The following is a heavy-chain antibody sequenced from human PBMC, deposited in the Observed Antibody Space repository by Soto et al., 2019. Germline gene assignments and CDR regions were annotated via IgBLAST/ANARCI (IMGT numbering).Heavy chain of an antibody. J-gene: IGHJ6*02. D-gene: IGHD6-13*01. CDR2: ISSSSTI. CDR3: ARDWYRSNWDYYFGMDV. CDR1: GFTCSSYN. V-gene: IGHV3-48*02. Sequence: GGSLRLSCAASGFTCSSYNMNWVRQAPGKGLEWVSYISSSSTIYYADSVKGRFTISRDNAKNSLYLQMNSLRDEDTAVYYCARDWYRSNWDYYFGMDVWGQGTTVTVSS.